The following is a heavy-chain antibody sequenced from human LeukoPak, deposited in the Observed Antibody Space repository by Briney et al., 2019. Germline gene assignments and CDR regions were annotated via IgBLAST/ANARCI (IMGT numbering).Heavy chain of an antibody. J-gene: IGHJ6*02. CDR3: ARWKFGESDSPFLYFYFGMDV. CDR1: GFTFSSYA. D-gene: IGHD3-10*01. CDR2: ISGSGDTA. V-gene: IGHV3-23*01. Sequence: GGSLTLSCAASGFTFSSYAWSWVRQAPGKGLEWISVISGSGDTAYYADSVKGRFAISSDNSKNTLSLQMNRLRAEDTAVYFCARWKFGESDSPFLYFYFGMDVWGQGTTVTVSS.